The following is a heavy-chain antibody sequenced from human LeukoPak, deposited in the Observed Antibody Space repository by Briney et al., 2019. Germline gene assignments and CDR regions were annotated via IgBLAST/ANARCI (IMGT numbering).Heavy chain of an antibody. Sequence: SETLSLTCTVSGGSISSYYWSWIRQPPGKGLEWIGYIYYSGITNYNPSLKSRVTISVDTSKNQFSLKLSSVTAADTAVYYCASSGPPGVVPFDYWGQGTLVTVSS. CDR1: GGSISSYY. V-gene: IGHV4-59*01. CDR3: ASSGPPGVVPFDY. CDR2: IYYSGIT. D-gene: IGHD3-3*01. J-gene: IGHJ4*02.